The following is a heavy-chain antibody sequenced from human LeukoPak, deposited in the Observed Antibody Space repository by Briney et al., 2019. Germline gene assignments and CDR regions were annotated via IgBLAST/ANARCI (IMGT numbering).Heavy chain of an antibody. Sequence: SETLSLTCIVSGGSISNSTYYWGWIRQPPGKGLGWIGSIYYSGYTYYNPSLKSRVTISVDTSKNQFSLKLSSVTAADTAVYYCARHSPGYYYYDMDVWGQGTTVTVSS. J-gene: IGHJ6*02. CDR3: ARHSPGYYYYDMDV. V-gene: IGHV4-39*01. CDR2: IYYSGYT. CDR1: GGSISNSTYY.